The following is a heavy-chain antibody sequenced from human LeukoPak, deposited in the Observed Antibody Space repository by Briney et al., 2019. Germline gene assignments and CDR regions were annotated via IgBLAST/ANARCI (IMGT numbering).Heavy chain of an antibody. J-gene: IGHJ3*02. V-gene: IGHV2-5*01. CDR1: GFSLSTSGVG. Sequence: SGPTLVNPTQTLTLTCTFSGFSLSTSGVGVGWIRQPPGKALEWLALIYWNDDKRYSPSLKRRLTITKDTSKNQVVLTMTNMDPVDTATYYCAHTSRWSDYSHDAFDIWGQGTMVSVSS. D-gene: IGHD3-3*01. CDR3: AHTSRWSDYSHDAFDI. CDR2: IYWNDDK.